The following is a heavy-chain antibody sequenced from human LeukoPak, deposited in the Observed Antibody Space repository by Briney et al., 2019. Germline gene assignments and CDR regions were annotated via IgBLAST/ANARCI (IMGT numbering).Heavy chain of an antibody. CDR3: ARGGPPGYSSSWVYDY. CDR2: IYHSGST. V-gene: IGHV4-38-2*02. Sequence: PSETLSLTCTVSGYSISSGYYWGWIRQPPGKGLEWIGSIYHSGSTYYNPSLKSRVTISVDTSKNQFSLKLSSVTAADTAVYYCARGGPPGYSSSWVYDYWGQGTLVTVSS. D-gene: IGHD6-13*01. J-gene: IGHJ4*02. CDR1: GYSISSGYY.